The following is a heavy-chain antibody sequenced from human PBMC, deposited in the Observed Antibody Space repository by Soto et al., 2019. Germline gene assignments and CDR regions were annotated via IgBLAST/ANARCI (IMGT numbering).Heavy chain of an antibody. Sequence: PSETLSLTCTVSGGSISSCYWSWIRQPPGKGLEWIGYIYYSGSTNYNPSLKSRVNMSVDTSKNQFSLKLCSVTAADTAVYYCAREGIGDCGGDWYFYYFEYWRQGTLVTVSS. V-gene: IGHV4-59*01. D-gene: IGHD2-21*02. CDR3: AREGIGDCGGDWYFYYFEY. J-gene: IGHJ4*02. CDR2: IYYSGST. CDR1: GGSISSCY.